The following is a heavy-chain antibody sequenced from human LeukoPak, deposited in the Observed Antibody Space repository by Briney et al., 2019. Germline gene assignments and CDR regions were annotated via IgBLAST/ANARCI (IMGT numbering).Heavy chain of an antibody. Sequence: VASVKVSCKASGYTFTSYYMHWVRQAPGQGLEWMGIINPSGGSTSYAQKFQGRVTMTEDTSTDTAYMELSSLRSEDTAVYYCATASHYYDSSGYHNWFDPWGQGTLVTVSS. D-gene: IGHD3-22*01. V-gene: IGHV1-46*01. CDR3: ATASHYYDSSGYHNWFDP. CDR1: GYTFTSYY. J-gene: IGHJ5*02. CDR2: INPSGGST.